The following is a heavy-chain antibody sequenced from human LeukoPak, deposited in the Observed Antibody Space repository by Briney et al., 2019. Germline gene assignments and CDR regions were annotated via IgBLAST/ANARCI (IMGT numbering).Heavy chain of an antibody. V-gene: IGHV3-48*01. CDR3: AKGSAVVAA. D-gene: IGHD2-15*01. CDR1: GFTFSSYN. J-gene: IGHJ4*02. CDR2: ISSSSSNI. Sequence: PGGSLRLSCAASGFTFSSYNMNWVRQAPGKGLEWVSYISSSSSNIQYADSVKGRFTISRDNTKNSLYLQMNSLRAEDTAVYYCAKGSAVVAAWGQGTLVTVSS.